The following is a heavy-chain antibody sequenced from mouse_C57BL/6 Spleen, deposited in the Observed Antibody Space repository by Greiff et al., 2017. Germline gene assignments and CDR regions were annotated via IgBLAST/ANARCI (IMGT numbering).Heavy chain of an antibody. Sequence: ESGPGLAKPSQTLSLTCSVTGYSITSDYWNWIRKFPGNKLEYMGYISYSGSTYYNPSLKSRISITRDTSKNQYYLQLNSVTTEDTATYYCARGIYYGYDGESWYFDVWGTGTTVTVSS. CDR2: ISYSGST. D-gene: IGHD2-2*01. CDR3: ARGIYYGYDGESWYFDV. CDR1: GYSITSDY. J-gene: IGHJ1*03. V-gene: IGHV3-8*01.